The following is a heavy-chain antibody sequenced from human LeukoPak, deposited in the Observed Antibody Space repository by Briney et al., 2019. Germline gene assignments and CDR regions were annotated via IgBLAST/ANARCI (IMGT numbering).Heavy chain of an antibody. CDR1: GFTFSDYY. CDR3: AIAAIPPTYYYDSSGYPYYFEY. J-gene: IGHJ4*02. Sequence: KTGGSLRLSCAASGFTFSDYYMSWIRQAPGKGLEWVSYISSSGSTIYYADSVKGRFTISRDNAKNSLYLQMSSLRAEDTALYYCAIAAIPPTYYYDSSGYPYYFEYWGQGTLVTVSS. CDR2: ISSSGSTI. D-gene: IGHD3-22*01. V-gene: IGHV3-11*01.